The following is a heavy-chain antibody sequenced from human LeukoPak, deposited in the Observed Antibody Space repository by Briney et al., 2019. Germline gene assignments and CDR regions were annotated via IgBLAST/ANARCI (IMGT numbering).Heavy chain of an antibody. V-gene: IGHV4-31*03. D-gene: IGHD2-21*01. CDR3: ARDIRMAYYYHGMDV. CDR2: IYYSGSI. CDR1: GGSINSGGYY. Sequence: SETLSLTCTVSGGSINSGGYYWSWIRQHPGKGLEWIGYIYYSGSIYYNPSLKSRATISVDTSKNQFSLKLSSVTAADTAVYYCARDIRMAYYYHGMDVWGQGTTVTVSS. J-gene: IGHJ6*02.